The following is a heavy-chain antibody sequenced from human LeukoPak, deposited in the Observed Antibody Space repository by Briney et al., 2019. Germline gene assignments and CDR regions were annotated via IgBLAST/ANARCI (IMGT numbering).Heavy chain of an antibody. J-gene: IGHJ5*02. CDR3: ARAAAETGAFRDNWFDP. CDR2: ISYDGSNK. V-gene: IGHV3-30*04. D-gene: IGHD6-19*01. Sequence: RVLRLSCAASGFTFSSYAMHWVRQAPGKGLEWVAVISYDGSNKYYADSVKGRFTISRDNSKNTLYLEMNSLRGEDTALYYCARAAAETGAFRDNWFDPWGQGTLVTVSS. CDR1: GFTFSSYA.